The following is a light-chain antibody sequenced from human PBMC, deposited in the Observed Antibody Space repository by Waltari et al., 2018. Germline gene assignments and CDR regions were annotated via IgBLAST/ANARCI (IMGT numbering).Light chain of an antibody. CDR1: QSISSW. J-gene: IGKJ4*01. V-gene: IGKV1-5*03. CDR3: QHDSSYPPT. CDR2: KAS. Sequence: DIQMTQSPSTLSASVRDRVTITCRTSQSISSWLAWYQQKPGKAPKLLIYKASSLERDVPSRFSGSGSGTEFTLTISSLQPDDFATFYCQHDSSYPPTFGGGTKVEIK.